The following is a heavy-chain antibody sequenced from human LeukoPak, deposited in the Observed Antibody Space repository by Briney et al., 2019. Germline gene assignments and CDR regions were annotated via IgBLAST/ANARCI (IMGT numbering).Heavy chain of an antibody. V-gene: IGHV4-38-2*01. CDR2: VYHSGRT. CDR3: ARLGAYYYDTSGYYYNRYFDY. J-gene: IGHJ4*02. CDR1: SYSISSGYY. D-gene: IGHD3-22*01. Sequence: PSETLSLTCSVSSYSISSGYYWGWVRQSPGKGLEWIGSVYHSGRTYYNPSLKSPVTISVDTSKNQFSLKLSSVTAADTAVYYCARLGAYYYDTSGYYYNRYFDYWGQGTLVTVSS.